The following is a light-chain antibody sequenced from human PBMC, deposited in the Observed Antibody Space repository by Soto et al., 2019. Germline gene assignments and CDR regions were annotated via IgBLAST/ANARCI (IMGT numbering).Light chain of an antibody. CDR1: QSVSSY. J-gene: IGKJ4*01. CDR3: QQRSNWPPALT. Sequence: EIVLTQSPATLSLSPGERATLSCRASQSVSSYLAWYQQKPGQAPRLLIYDASNRATGIPARFSGSGSGTDFTLTISSLGPEDFAVYYCQQRSNWPPALTFGGGTRWRSN. V-gene: IGKV3-11*01. CDR2: DAS.